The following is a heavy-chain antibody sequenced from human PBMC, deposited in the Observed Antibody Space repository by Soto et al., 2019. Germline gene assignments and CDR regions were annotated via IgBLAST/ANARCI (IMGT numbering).Heavy chain of an antibody. CDR1: GFTLSSYS. Sequence: GGSLRLSCAASGFTLSSYSMNWVRQAPGKGLEWVSSISSSSSYIYYADSVKGRFTISRDNAKNSLYLQMNSLRAEDTAVYYCARGGSSRKIGYWGQGTLVTVSS. V-gene: IGHV3-21*01. CDR2: ISSSSSYI. CDR3: ARGGSSRKIGY. J-gene: IGHJ4*02. D-gene: IGHD6-13*01.